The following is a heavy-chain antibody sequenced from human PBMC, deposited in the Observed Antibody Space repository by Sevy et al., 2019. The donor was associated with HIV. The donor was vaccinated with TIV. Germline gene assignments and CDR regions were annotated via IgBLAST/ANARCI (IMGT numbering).Heavy chain of an antibody. CDR1: GFIFSSYA. D-gene: IGHD2-2*01. CDR2: ISGSGGGT. Sequence: GGSLRLSCAASGFIFSSYAMSWVRQAPGKGLEWVAAISGSGGGTDYADSVKGRFTISRDNSKNTLYLQMNSLRAEDMAVYYCAKGLHSSTPQYFQHWGQGTLVTVSS. J-gene: IGHJ1*01. V-gene: IGHV3-23*01. CDR3: AKGLHSSTPQYFQH.